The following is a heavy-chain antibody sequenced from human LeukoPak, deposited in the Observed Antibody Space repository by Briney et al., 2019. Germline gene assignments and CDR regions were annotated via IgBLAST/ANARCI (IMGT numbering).Heavy chain of an antibody. CDR3: ARWSGGAWFN. Sequence: GESLQISSKGAGYSFTSYWIGWVRRMPGKGLEGMGIIYPGDSDTRYSPSFQGQVTISADKSISTAYLQWSSLKASDTAMFYCARWSGGAWFNWGQGTLVTVSS. V-gene: IGHV5-51*01. D-gene: IGHD3-3*01. CDR2: IYPGDSDT. J-gene: IGHJ4*02. CDR1: GYSFTSYW.